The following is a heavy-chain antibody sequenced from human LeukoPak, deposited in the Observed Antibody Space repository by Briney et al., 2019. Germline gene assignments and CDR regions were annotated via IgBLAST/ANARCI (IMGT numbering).Heavy chain of an antibody. CDR3: ARDLCSSTSCYPGPFY. D-gene: IGHD2-2*01. CDR1: GFTFSSYS. CDR2: ISSSSSYI. Sequence: PGGSLRLSCAASGFTFSSYSMNWVRQAPGKGLEWVSSISSSSSYIYYADSVKGRFTISRDNAKNSLYLQMNSLRAEDTAVYYCARDLCSSTSCYPGPFYWGQGTLVTVSS. V-gene: IGHV3-21*01. J-gene: IGHJ4*02.